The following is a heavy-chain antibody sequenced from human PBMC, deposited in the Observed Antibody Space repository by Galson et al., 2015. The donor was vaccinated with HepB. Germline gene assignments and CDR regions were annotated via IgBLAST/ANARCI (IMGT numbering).Heavy chain of an antibody. CDR3: ARRGGYYYDSSGYYQPYHDAFDI. J-gene: IGHJ3*02. Sequence: QSGAEVKKPGESLKISCKGSGYSFTSYWIGWVRQMPGKGLEWMGIIYPGDSDTRYSPSFQGQVTISADKSISTAYLQWSSLKASDTAMYYCARRGGYYYDSSGYYQPYHDAFDIWGQGTMVTVSS. D-gene: IGHD3-22*01. V-gene: IGHV5-51*03. CDR2: IYPGDSDT. CDR1: GYSFTSYW.